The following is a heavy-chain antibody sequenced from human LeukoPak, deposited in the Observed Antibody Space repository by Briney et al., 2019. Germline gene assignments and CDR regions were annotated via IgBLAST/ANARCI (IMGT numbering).Heavy chain of an antibody. CDR1: GLSLSTSGLG. V-gene: IGHV2-5*02. CDR2: IYWDDDK. Sequence: ESGPTLVNPTQTLTLTCTFSGLSLSTSGLGVGWIRQPPGKALEWLALIYWDDDKRYSPSLKSRLTITKDTSKNQVVLTMTNMDPVDTATYYCARHTEKLVLDYWGQGTLVTVSS. CDR3: ARHTEKLVLDY. J-gene: IGHJ4*02. D-gene: IGHD6-6*01.